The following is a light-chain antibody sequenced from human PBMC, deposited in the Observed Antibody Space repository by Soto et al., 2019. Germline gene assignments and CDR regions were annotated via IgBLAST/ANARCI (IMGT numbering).Light chain of an antibody. V-gene: IGKV1-39*01. J-gene: IGKJ2*01. Sequence: DIQMTQSPSSLSASVGDRVTITCRAGQTIARYLNWYQYKPGQAPKLLIYAASTLQSGVPSRFSGSGFGTDFTLTISSLQPEDFATYYCQQSYSNMYTFGQGTKLEIK. CDR3: QQSYSNMYT. CDR1: QTIARY. CDR2: AAS.